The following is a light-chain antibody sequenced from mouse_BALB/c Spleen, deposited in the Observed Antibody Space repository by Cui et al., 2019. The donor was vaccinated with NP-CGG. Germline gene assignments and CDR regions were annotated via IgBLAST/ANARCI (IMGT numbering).Light chain of an antibody. J-gene: IGLJ1*01. V-gene: IGLV1*01. CDR3: ALWYSNHWV. CDR1: TGAVTTSNY. Sequence: QAVLTQESAITTSPGETVTLTFRSSTGAVTTSNYANWVQEKPDHLFTGLIGGTNNRAPGVPARFSGSLIGDKAALTITGAQTEDEAIYFCALWYSNHWVFGGGTKLTVL. CDR2: GTN.